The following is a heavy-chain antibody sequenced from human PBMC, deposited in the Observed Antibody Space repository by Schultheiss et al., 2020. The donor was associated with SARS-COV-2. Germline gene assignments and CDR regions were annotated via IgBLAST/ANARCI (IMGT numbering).Heavy chain of an antibody. CDR3: ARQGIAAAGDY. D-gene: IGHD6-13*01. Sequence: SQTLSLTCAVYGGSFSGYYWSWIRQPPGKGLEWIGSIYHSGGTYYNPSLKSRVTISVDTSKNQFSLKLSSVTAADTAVYYCARQGIAAAGDYWGQGTLVTVSS. CDR2: IYHSGGT. J-gene: IGHJ4*02. CDR1: GGSFSGYY. V-gene: IGHV4-34*01.